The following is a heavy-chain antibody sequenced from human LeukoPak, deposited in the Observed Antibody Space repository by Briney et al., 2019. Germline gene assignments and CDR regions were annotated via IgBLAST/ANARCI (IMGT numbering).Heavy chain of an antibody. Sequence: PGGSLRLSCAVSEFTFGTSLMTWVRRAPGKGLEWVASVRPVGSEKTYVDSVRGRVTISRDNAKKSLYLQMNSLRAEDTAVYYCATGRATSIYWGQGTLVTVSS. CDR3: ATGRATSIY. V-gene: IGHV3-7*03. J-gene: IGHJ4*02. CDR1: EFTFGTSL. CDR2: VRPVGSEK.